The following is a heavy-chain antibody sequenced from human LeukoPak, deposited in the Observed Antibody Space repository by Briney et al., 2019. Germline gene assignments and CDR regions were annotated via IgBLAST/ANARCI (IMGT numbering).Heavy chain of an antibody. D-gene: IGHD3-22*01. J-gene: IGHJ5*02. Sequence: WASVKVSCKASGGTFSSYAISWVRQAPGQGLEWMGRIIPILGIANYAQKFQGRVTITADKSTSTAYMELSSLRSEDTAVYYCARDHYYYDSSGYYGGAYNWFDPWGQGTLVTVSS. CDR3: ARDHYYYDSSGYYGGAYNWFDP. V-gene: IGHV1-69*04. CDR1: GGTFSSYA. CDR2: IIPILGIA.